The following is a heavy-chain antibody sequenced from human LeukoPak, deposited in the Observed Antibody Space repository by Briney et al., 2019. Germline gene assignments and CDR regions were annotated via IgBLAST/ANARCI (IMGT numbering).Heavy chain of an antibody. D-gene: IGHD1-7*01. J-gene: IGHJ4*02. Sequence: GRSLRLSCAASGFTFSSYAMRWVRQAPGKGLEWVAVISYDGSNKYYADSVKGRFTISRDNSKNTLYLQMNSLRAEDTAVYYCARVGYNWNYEDYWGQGTLVTVSS. V-gene: IGHV3-30-3*01. CDR3: ARVGYNWNYEDY. CDR2: ISYDGSNK. CDR1: GFTFSSYA.